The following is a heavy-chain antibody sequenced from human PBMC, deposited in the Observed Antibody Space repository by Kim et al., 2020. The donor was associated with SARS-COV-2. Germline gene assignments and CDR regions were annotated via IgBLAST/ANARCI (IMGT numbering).Heavy chain of an antibody. CDR2: ISNDGSNK. CDR3: AKEEQLPADGFDP. V-gene: IGHV3-30-3*01. CDR1: GFTFSTYT. Sequence: GGSLRLSCAASGFTFSTYTMHWVRQAPGKGLEWVAVISNDGSNKYYADSVKGRFTISRDNSKNTLYLQMNSLRAEDTAVYYCAKEEQLPADGFDPWGQGTLVTVSS. D-gene: IGHD6-13*01. J-gene: IGHJ5*02.